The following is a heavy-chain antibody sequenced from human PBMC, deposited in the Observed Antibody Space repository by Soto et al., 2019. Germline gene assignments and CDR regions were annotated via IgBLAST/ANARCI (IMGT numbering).Heavy chain of an antibody. CDR2: ISGGGTRT. CDR3: ANPASTVTMGRFDY. CDR1: GFTFSTYA. V-gene: IGHV3-23*01. Sequence: EVQLLESGGGLVQPGGSLRLSCAASGFTFSTYAMSWVRQTPGKGLEWVSSISGGGTRTYYADSVEGRFTISRDNSENTLYLQMNSLSAEDTAVYYCANPASTVTMGRFDYWGQGTLLTVSS. D-gene: IGHD4-17*01. J-gene: IGHJ4*02.